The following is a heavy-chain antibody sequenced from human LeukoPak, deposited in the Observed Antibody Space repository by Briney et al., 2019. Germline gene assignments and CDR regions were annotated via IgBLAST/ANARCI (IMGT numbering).Heavy chain of an antibody. CDR2: INHSGST. V-gene: IGHV4-34*01. CDR1: GGSFSGYY. CDR3: ARGHSYGFDY. Sequence: ASENLSLTCAVYGGSFSGYYWSWIRQPPGKGLEWIGEINHSGSTNYNPSLKSRVTISVDTSKNQFSLKLSSVTAADTAVYYCARGHSYGFDYWGQGTLVTVSS. J-gene: IGHJ4*02. D-gene: IGHD5-18*01.